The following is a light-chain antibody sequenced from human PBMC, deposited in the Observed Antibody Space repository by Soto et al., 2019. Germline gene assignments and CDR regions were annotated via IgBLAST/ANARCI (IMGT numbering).Light chain of an antibody. CDR3: QQYDSSPGT. CDR1: QSVSSNY. Sequence: IVLTQSPGTLSLSPGERGALSCRASQSVSSNYVAWYQQKPGQAPRLLISGASSRATGIPDRFSGSGSGTDFTLIISRLEPEDSALYYCQQYDSSPGTFGQGTRLEIK. CDR2: GAS. V-gene: IGKV3-20*01. J-gene: IGKJ5*01.